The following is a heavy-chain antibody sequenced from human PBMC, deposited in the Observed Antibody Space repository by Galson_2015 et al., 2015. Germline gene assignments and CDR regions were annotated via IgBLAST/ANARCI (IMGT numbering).Heavy chain of an antibody. CDR2: ISAYNGNT. V-gene: IGHV1-18*04. CDR1: GYTFTSYG. J-gene: IGHJ5*02. Sequence: SVKVSCKASGYTFTSYGISWVRQAPGQRLEWMGWISAYNGNTNYAQKLQGRVTMTTDTSTSTAYMELRSLRSDDTAVYYCARDGSFGWLVPNWFDPWGQGTLVTVSS. CDR3: ARDGSFGWLVPNWFDP. D-gene: IGHD6-19*01.